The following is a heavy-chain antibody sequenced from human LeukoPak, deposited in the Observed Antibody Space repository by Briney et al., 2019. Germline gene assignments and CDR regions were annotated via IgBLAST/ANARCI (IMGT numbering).Heavy chain of an antibody. CDR1: GYTFTGYY. CDR3: ARVASGSYYFDY. J-gene: IGHJ4*02. Sequence: ASVKVSCKASGYTFTGYYMHWVRQAPGQGLEWMGWINPNSGGTNYAQKFQGRVTMTRDTSISTAYMELSRLRSDDTAVYYCARVASGSYYFDYWGQGPLVTVSS. D-gene: IGHD1-26*01. CDR2: INPNSGGT. V-gene: IGHV1-2*02.